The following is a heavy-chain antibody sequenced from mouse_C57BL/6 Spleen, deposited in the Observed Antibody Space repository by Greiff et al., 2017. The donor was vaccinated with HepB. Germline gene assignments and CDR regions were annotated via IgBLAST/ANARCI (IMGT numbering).Heavy chain of an antibody. J-gene: IGHJ2*01. CDR1: GFTFSDYG. CDR2: ISSGSSTI. V-gene: IGHV5-17*01. Sequence: EVKVVESGGGLVKPGGSLKLSCAASGFTFSDYGMHWVRQAPEKGLEWVAYISSGSSTIYYADTVKGRFTISRDNAKTTLFLQMTSLRSEDTAMYYCAPGRREYFDYWGQGTTLTVSS. D-gene: IGHD4-1*01. CDR3: APGRREYFDY.